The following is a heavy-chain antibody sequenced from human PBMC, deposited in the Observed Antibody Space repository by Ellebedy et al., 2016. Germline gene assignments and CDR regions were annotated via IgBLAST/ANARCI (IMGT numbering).Heavy chain of an antibody. CDR2: IYYSGRT. D-gene: IGHD3-22*01. J-gene: IGHJ4*02. Sequence: SETLSLXCTVSGGSIRSEIYYWGWIRQSPGKGLEWIGSIYYSGRTYYNPSLKSRVTISVDTSKNQFSLKLSSVTAADTAVYYCARLSYDSSGYYPPNYWGQGTLVTVSS. CDR3: ARLSYDSSGYYPPNY. V-gene: IGHV4-39*01. CDR1: GGSIRSEIYY.